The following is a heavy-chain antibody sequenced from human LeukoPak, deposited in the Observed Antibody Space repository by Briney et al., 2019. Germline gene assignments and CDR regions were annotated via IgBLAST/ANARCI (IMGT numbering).Heavy chain of an antibody. Sequence: PSETLSLTCAVYGGSFSGYYWSWIRQPPGKVLEWIGEINHSGSTNYNPSLKSRVTISVDTSKNQFSLKLSSVTAADTAVYYCARTRVIASSPVNYWGQGTLVTVSS. CDR2: INHSGST. CDR3: ARTRVIASSPVNY. V-gene: IGHV4-34*01. CDR1: GGSFSGYY. D-gene: IGHD4-17*01. J-gene: IGHJ4*02.